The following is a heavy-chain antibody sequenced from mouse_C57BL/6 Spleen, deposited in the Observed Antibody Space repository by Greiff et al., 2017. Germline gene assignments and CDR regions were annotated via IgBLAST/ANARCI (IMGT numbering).Heavy chain of an antibody. CDR2: IRNKANGYTT. V-gene: IGHV7-3*01. D-gene: IGHD4-1*01. J-gene: IGHJ4*01. CDR3: ARYGGLGPIYAMDY. Sequence: EVQLVESGGGLVQPGGSLSLSCAASGFTFTDYYMSWVRQPPGKALEWLGFIRNKANGYTTEYSASVKGRFTISRDNSQSILYLQMNALIAEDSATYYCARYGGLGPIYAMDYWGQGTSVTVSS. CDR1: GFTFTDYY.